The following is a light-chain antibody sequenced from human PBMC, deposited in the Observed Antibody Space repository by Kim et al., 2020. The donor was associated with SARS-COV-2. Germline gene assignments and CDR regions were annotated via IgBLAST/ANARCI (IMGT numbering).Light chain of an antibody. CDR2: QDT. J-gene: IGLJ2*01. Sequence: SYELTQPLSLSVSPGQTAIITCSGKNFGKTYLCWYQQKPGRSPVLVIYQDTQRPSGIPERFSGSTSANSATLTISGTQAVDEAVYYCQAWTSGAGMVFGG. CDR3: QAWTSGAGMV. V-gene: IGLV3-1*01. CDR1: NFGKTY.